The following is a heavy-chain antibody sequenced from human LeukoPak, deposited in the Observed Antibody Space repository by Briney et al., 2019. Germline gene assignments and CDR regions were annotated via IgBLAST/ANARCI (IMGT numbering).Heavy chain of an antibody. J-gene: IGHJ1*01. CDR2: ISSSSSYI. V-gene: IGHV3-21*01. CDR1: GFTFSDYS. CDR3: AKAGAPSSGLATYEYFQH. Sequence: PGGSLRLSCEASGFTFSDYSMNWVRQAPGKGLEWVSSISSSSSYIYYGDSVRGRFTISRDNAKNSLYLQMNSLRAEDTAVYYCAKAGAPSSGLATYEYFQHWGLGTLVTVSS. D-gene: IGHD6-19*01.